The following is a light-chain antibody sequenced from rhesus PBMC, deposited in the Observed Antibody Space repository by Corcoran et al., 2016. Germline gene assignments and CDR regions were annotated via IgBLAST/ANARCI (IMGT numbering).Light chain of an antibody. J-gene: IGKJ4*01. CDR3: QQYYGLPLT. CDR2: YAN. Sequence: DIQMTQSPSSLSASVGDRVTITCRASQGIRSYLNWYQQKPGKAPKPLIYYANGLESGVPWRFSGIGSGTEVTLTISSLQPEDIATYHCQQYYGLPLTFGGGTKVELK. V-gene: IGKV1-32*01. CDR1: QGIRSY.